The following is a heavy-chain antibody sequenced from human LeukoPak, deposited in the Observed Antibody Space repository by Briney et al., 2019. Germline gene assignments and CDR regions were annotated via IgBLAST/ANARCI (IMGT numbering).Heavy chain of an antibody. CDR3: ARAYYHFWSGYLNSPHYYGIAV. J-gene: IGHJ6*02. Sequence: SVKVSCKASGGTFSSYAISWVRQAPGQGLEWMGGIIPIFGTANYAQKFQGRVTITADESTSTAYMELSSLRSEDTAVYYCARAYYHFWSGYLNSPHYYGIAVWGHGTTVTVYS. V-gene: IGHV1-69*01. CDR2: IIPIFGTA. CDR1: GGTFSSYA. D-gene: IGHD3-3*01.